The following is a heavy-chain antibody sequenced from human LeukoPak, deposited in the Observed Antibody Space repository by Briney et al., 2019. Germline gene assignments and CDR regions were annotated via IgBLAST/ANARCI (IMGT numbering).Heavy chain of an antibody. CDR1: GFTFSSYG. CDR2: ISYDGSNK. J-gene: IGHJ4*02. V-gene: IGHV3-30*03. D-gene: IGHD4-11*01. Sequence: GGSLRLSCAASGFTFSSYGMHWVRQAPGKGLEWVAVISYDGSNKYYADSVKGRFTISRDNSKNTLYLQMNSLRAEDTAVYYCARCLLGRLPDYWGQGTLVTVSS. CDR3: ARCLLGRLPDY.